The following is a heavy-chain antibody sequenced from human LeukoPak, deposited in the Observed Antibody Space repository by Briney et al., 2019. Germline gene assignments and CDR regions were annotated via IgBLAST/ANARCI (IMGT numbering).Heavy chain of an antibody. Sequence: SETLPLTFPVCGGFIRGFYWSWIRQPPGKGLEWIGYMDKSGGTTYNPSLKSRVTISVDTSKIQFSLNLSPVTAADTAVNYCARDYSKGGGFDFWGQGTLVTVSS. CDR3: ARDYSKGGGFDF. J-gene: IGHJ4*02. D-gene: IGHD4-11*01. CDR1: GGFIRGFY. V-gene: IGHV4-59*01. CDR2: MDKSGGT.